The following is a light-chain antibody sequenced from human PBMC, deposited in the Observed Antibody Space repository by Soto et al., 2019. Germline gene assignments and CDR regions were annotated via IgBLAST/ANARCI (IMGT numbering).Light chain of an antibody. Sequence: EIVLTQSPGTLPLSPGERATLSCRASQSVSSSYLAWYQQKPGQAPRLLIYGASSRATGIPDRFSGSGSGTDFTLTSSRLDPEDFAVYYCQQYGSSPLTFGGGTTVEI. J-gene: IGKJ4*01. V-gene: IGKV3-20*01. CDR3: QQYGSSPLT. CDR1: QSVSSSY. CDR2: GAS.